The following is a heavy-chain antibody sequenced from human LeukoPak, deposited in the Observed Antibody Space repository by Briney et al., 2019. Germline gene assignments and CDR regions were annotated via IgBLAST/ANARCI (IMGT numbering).Heavy chain of an antibody. CDR1: GYTLTGYY. D-gene: IGHD2-15*01. Sequence: VTDSCMASGYTLTGYYMHSVRPARGPGLEWVGRIYPISGGTSYAQKVQGRVTMTRDTSISTAYMELSRLRSDDTAVYYCARVPDIVVVVAADTYYYYGMDVWGQGTTVTVSS. V-gene: IGHV1-2*06. CDR2: IYPISGGT. J-gene: IGHJ6*02. CDR3: ARVPDIVVVVAADTYYYYGMDV.